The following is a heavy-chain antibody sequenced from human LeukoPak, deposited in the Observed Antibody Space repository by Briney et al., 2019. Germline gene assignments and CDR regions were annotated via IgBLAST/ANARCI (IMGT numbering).Heavy chain of an antibody. CDR1: GGTFSSYA. V-gene: IGHV1-69*13. D-gene: IGHD5-24*01. CDR3: ARERMATITLDY. Sequence: GASVKVSCKASGGTFSSYAISWVRQAPGQGLEWMGGIIPIFGTANYAQKFQGRVTITADESTSTAYMELSSLRSEDTAVYYCARERMATITLDYWGRGILVTVSS. J-gene: IGHJ4*02. CDR2: IIPIFGTA.